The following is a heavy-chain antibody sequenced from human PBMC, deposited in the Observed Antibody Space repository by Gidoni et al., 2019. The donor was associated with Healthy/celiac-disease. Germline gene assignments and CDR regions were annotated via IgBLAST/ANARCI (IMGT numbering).Heavy chain of an antibody. CDR2: INHSGST. J-gene: IGHJ6*02. D-gene: IGHD2-15*01. CDR1: GGSFRGYY. Sequence: QVQLQQSGAGLFKPSETLSLTCAVYGGSFRGYYSSCLRTPPAEGLQWIGEINHSGSTHSNPSLKSRVTISVDTSKNQFSLKLSSVTAADTAVYYCARAVGGSCDSGGLCGGRTKTYYYYYGMDVWGQGTTVTVSS. V-gene: IGHV4-34*01. CDR3: ARAVGGSCDSGGLCGGRTKTYYYYYGMDV.